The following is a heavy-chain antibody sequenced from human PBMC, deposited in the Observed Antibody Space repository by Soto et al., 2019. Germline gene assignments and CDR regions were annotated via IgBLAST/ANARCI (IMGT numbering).Heavy chain of an antibody. CDR1: GGAFTSNNW. Sequence: SETLYLTCAVSGGAFTSNNWWTWVRQPPGQGLEWIGEIYRTGSTNYNPSLKSRVTISLDKSENQFSLKVTSLTAADTAVYYCASRDPGTSVDYWGQGTLVTVSS. J-gene: IGHJ4*02. CDR2: IYRTGST. V-gene: IGHV4-4*02. D-gene: IGHD1-7*01. CDR3: ASRDPGTSVDY.